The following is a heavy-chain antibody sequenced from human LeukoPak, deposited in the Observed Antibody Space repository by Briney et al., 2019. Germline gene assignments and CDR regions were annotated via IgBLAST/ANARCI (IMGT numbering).Heavy chain of an antibody. J-gene: IGHJ4*02. CDR3: ARDVAAAD. D-gene: IGHD6-13*01. Sequence: ASETLSLTCTVSGGSISSSSYYWGWIRQPPGKGLEWIGSIYYSGSTYYNPSLKSRVTISVDTSKNQFSLKLSSVTAADTAVYYCARDVAAADWGQGTLVTVSS. CDR2: IYYSGST. CDR1: GGSISSSSYY. V-gene: IGHV4-39*07.